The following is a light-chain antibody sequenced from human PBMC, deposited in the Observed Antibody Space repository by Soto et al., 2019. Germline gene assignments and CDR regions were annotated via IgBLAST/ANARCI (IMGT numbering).Light chain of an antibody. J-gene: IGKJ5*01. Sequence: DIQLTQSTSSLCASVGDRVTIACRASQTISRALNWYQQKPGKAPKILIYAASNLQSGVPSRFSGSGSGTDFILTISSLQPEDFATYYCQQANSFPTFGRGTRLEIK. CDR3: QQANSFPT. V-gene: IGKV1-39*01. CDR1: QTISRA. CDR2: AAS.